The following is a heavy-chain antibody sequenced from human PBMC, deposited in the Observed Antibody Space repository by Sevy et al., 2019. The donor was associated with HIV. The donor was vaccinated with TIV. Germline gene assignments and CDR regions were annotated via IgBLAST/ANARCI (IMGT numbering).Heavy chain of an antibody. D-gene: IGHD6-13*01. J-gene: IGHJ6*03. CDR2: IWYDGSNK. CDR1: GFTFSSYG. Sequence: GGSLRLSCAASGFTFSSYGMHRVRQAPGKGLEWVAVIWYDGSNKYYADSVKGRFTISRDNSKNTLYLQMNSLRAEDMAVYYCAKGEAAAGWGFYYCYYMDVWGKGTTVTVSS. V-gene: IGHV3-33*06. CDR3: AKGEAAAGWGFYYCYYMDV.